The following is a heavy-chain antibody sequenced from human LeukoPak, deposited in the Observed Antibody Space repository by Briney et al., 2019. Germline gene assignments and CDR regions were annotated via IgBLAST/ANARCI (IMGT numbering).Heavy chain of an antibody. D-gene: IGHD3-16*01. CDR2: ISWNSGSI. J-gene: IGHJ4*02. Sequence: SGGSLRLSCAASGFTFDDYAMRWVRQAPGKGLEWVSGISWNSGSIGYADSVKGRFTISRDNAKNSLYLQMNSLRAEDTALYYCAIIPSPLAPSLDYWGQGTLVTVSS. CDR3: AIIPSPLAPSLDY. V-gene: IGHV3-9*01. CDR1: GFTFDDYA.